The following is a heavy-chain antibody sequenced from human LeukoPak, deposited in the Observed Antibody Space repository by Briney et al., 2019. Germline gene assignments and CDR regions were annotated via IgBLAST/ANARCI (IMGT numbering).Heavy chain of an antibody. V-gene: IGHV3-30*03. D-gene: IGHD5-18*01. CDR1: GFIFSSYG. CDR2: ISYDGSNI. Sequence: GRSLSLFCAAPGFIFSSYGMHWVRQAPGKGLVWVADISYDGSNIYYADTVKGRFTISRDNSKNTLYLQINSLRADDTAVYYCAILIQAFDYWGQGTLVTVSS. J-gene: IGHJ4*02. CDR3: AILIQAFDY.